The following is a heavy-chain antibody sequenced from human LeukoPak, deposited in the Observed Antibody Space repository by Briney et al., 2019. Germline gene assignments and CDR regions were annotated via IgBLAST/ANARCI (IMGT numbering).Heavy chain of an antibody. J-gene: IGHJ4*02. CDR2: ISGSSSYI. D-gene: IGHD6-19*01. Sequence: PGGSLRLSCAASGFTFSSYSMNWVRQAPGKGLEWVSSISGSSSYIYYADSVKGRFTISRDNAKNSLYLQMNSLRAEDTAVYYCARERLAVAEYWGQGTLVTVSS. V-gene: IGHV3-21*01. CDR3: ARERLAVAEY. CDR1: GFTFSSYS.